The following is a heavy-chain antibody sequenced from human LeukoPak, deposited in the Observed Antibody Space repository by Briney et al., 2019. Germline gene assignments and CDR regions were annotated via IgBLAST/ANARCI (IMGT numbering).Heavy chain of an antibody. CDR3: AKWARWDYYYYGMDV. V-gene: IGHV3-23*01. CDR2: ISGSGGNT. D-gene: IGHD5-24*01. Sequence: GGSLRLSCAASGFTFSNYAMSWVRQAPGKGLEWVSGISGSGGNTNHADTVKGQFTISRDNSKNTLYLQMNSLRADDTAVYYCAKWARWDYYYYGMDVWGQGTTVTVSS. J-gene: IGHJ6*02. CDR1: GFTFSNYA.